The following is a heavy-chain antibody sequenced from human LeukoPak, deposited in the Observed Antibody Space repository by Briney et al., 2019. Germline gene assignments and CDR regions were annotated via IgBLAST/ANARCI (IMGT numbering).Heavy chain of an antibody. J-gene: IGHJ6*02. Sequence: SETLSLTCTVSGGSISNYYWSWIRQPPGKGLEWIGYIYYSGSTNYNPSLKSRVTISVDTSRNQFSLELSSVTAADTAIYYCARWSSSWSYYGMDVWGQGTTVTVSS. CDR2: IYYSGST. CDR1: GGSISNYY. D-gene: IGHD6-13*01. CDR3: ARWSSSWSYYGMDV. V-gene: IGHV4-59*08.